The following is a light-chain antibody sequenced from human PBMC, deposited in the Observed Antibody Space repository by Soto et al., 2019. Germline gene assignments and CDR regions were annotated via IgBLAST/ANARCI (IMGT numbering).Light chain of an antibody. CDR2: GVR. Sequence: QSALTQPASVSGSPGQSITISCAGTMRDVGAYNLVSWYQQHPGRAPQLIIYGVRNRPSGISFRFSGSKSGNKASLTISGLQAEDEADYYCSSYTSKRSLIFGGGTKLTVL. V-gene: IGLV2-14*01. CDR1: MRDVGAYNL. CDR3: SSYTSKRSLI. J-gene: IGLJ2*01.